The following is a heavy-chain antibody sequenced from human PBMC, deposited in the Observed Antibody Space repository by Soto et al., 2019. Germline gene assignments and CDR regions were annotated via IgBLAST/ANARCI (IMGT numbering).Heavy chain of an antibody. CDR2: IIPIFGTA. CDR1: GGTFSSYA. D-gene: IGHD5-12*01. Sequence: GASVKVSCKASGGTFSSYAISWVRQAPGQGLEWMGGIIPIFGTANYAQKFQGRVTITADESTSTAYMELSSLRSEDTAVYYCARDSQRWLQPTFDYWGQGTLVTVSS. V-gene: IGHV1-69*13. J-gene: IGHJ4*02. CDR3: ARDSQRWLQPTFDY.